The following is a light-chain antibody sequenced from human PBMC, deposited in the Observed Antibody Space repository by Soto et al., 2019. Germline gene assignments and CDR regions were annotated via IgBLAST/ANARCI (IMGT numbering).Light chain of an antibody. CDR3: QQRRTWPPLT. CDR1: QSVSNS. J-gene: IGKJ4*01. V-gene: IGKV3-11*01. CDR2: DES. Sequence: EIVLTQSPATLSLSPGERATLSCRASQSVSNSLAWYQQKPGQAPRLLIYDESTRATGIPARFSGSGSGTDFALTISSLEPEDFAVYYCQQRRTWPPLTFGGGTKVEIK.